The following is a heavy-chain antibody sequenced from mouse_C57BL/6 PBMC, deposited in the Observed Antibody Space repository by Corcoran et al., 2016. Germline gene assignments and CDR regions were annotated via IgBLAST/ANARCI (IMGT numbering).Heavy chain of an antibody. CDR3: GWDWFAY. V-gene: IGHV1-76*01. J-gene: IGHJ3*01. D-gene: IGHD4-1*01. CDR1: GYTFTDYY. Sequence: QVQLKQSGAELVRPGASVKLSCKASGYTFTDYYINWVKQRPGQGLEWIARIYPGSGNTYYNEKFKGKATLTAEKSSSTAYMQLSSLTSEDSAVYFFGWDWFAYWGQGTLVTVSA. CDR2: IYPGSGNT.